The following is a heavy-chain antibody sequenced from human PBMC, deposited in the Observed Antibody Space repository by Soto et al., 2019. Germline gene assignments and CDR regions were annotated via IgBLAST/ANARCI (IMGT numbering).Heavy chain of an antibody. J-gene: IGHJ3*02. CDR1: GFTFSSYS. D-gene: IGHD3-16*01. Sequence: GGSLRLSCAASGFTFSSYSMNWVRQAPGKGLEWVSSISSSSSYIYYADSVKGRFTISRDNAKNSLYLQMNSLRAEDTAVYYCAREAGGEGFWPRHLDAFDIWGQGTMVTVSS. CDR3: AREAGGEGFWPRHLDAFDI. CDR2: ISSSSSYI. V-gene: IGHV3-21*01.